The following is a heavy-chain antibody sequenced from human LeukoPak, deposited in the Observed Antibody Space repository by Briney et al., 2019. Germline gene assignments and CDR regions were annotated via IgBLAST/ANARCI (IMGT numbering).Heavy chain of an antibody. V-gene: IGHV4-59*01. J-gene: IGHJ4*02. CDR3: VRGQWGFDY. Sequence: SETLSLTCSVSGGSISSYYWSWIRHPPGKGLEWIGYSHYSGSTKYNPPLKSRVTISVDTSKSQISLKLNSVTAADTAVYYCVRGQWGFDYWGQGTLVTVSS. D-gene: IGHD1-26*01. CDR1: GGSISSYY. CDR2: SHYSGST.